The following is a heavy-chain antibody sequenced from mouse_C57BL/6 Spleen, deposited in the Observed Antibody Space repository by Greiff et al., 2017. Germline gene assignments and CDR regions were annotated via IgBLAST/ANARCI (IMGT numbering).Heavy chain of an antibody. CDR2: IDPSDSYT. Sequence: QVQLQQPGAELVMPGASVKLSCKASGYTFTSYWMHWVKQRPGQGLEWIGEIDPSDSYTNYNQKFKGKSTLTVDKSSSTAYMQLSSLTSEDSAVYYCARFQFITTVVAPFDYWGQGTTLTVSS. J-gene: IGHJ2*01. V-gene: IGHV1-69*01. D-gene: IGHD1-1*01. CDR3: ARFQFITTVVAPFDY. CDR1: GYTFTSYW.